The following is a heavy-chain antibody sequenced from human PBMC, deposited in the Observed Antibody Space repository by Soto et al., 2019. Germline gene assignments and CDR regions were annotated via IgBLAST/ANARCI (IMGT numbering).Heavy chain of an antibody. CDR1: GYTFTSYG. D-gene: IGHD3-9*01. CDR2: ISAYNGNT. V-gene: IGHV1-18*01. CDR3: ARDRDDILTGSTLDV. Sequence: ASVKVSCKASGYTFTSYGISWVRQAPGQGLEWMGWISAYNGNTSYAQKLQGRVTMTTDTSTSTAYMELRSLRSDDTAVYYCARDRDDILTGSTLDVWGKGTTVTVSS. J-gene: IGHJ6*04.